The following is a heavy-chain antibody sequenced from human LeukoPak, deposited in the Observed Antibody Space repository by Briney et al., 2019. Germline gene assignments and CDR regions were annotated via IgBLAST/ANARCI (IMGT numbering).Heavy chain of an antibody. CDR2: INPSGGST. D-gene: IGHD2-15*01. Sequence: GASVKVSCKASGYTFTSYYMHWVRQAPGQGLEWMGIINPSGGSTSYAQKFQGRVTMTRDMSTSTVYMELSRLRSDDTAVYYCAREDIVGLLGVDYWGQGTLVTVSS. V-gene: IGHV1-46*01. CDR1: GYTFTSYY. CDR3: AREDIVGLLGVDY. J-gene: IGHJ4*02.